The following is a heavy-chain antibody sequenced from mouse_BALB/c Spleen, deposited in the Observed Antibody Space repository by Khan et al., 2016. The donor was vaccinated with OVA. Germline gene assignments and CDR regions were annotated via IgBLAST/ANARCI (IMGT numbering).Heavy chain of an antibody. CDR1: GFSLSRYN. D-gene: IGHD2-14*01. CDR2: IWGGGGT. J-gene: IGHJ4*01. CDR3: ARAYYRYDGYYAMDY. V-gene: IGHV2-6-4*01. Sequence: QVQLKESGPGLVAPSQSLSITCTVSGFSLSRYNIHWVRQPPGKGLEWLGMIWGGGGTDYNSTLKIRLSISKDNSKSQVFLKMNSLKTEDTAMYYCARAYYRYDGYYAMDYWGQGTSVTVSS.